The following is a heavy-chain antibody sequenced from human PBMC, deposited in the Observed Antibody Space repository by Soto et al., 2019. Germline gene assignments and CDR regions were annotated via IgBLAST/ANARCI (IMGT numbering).Heavy chain of an antibody. CDR2: ISAYNGNT. CDR3: AREAVSYYDIFTGYYTPDY. D-gene: IGHD3-9*01. Sequence: QVQLVQSGAEVKKPGASVKVSCKASGYTFTSYGISWVRQAPGQGLEWMGWISAYNGNTHYAQKLQGRVTMTTDTSTSSAYMELRSLRSDDTAVYYCAREAVSYYDIFTGYYTPDYWGQGTLVTVSS. V-gene: IGHV1-18*04. CDR1: GYTFTSYG. J-gene: IGHJ4*02.